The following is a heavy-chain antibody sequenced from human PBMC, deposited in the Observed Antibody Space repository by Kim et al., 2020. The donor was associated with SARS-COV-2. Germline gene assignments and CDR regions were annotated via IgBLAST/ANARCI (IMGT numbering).Heavy chain of an antibody. D-gene: IGHD3-22*01. CDR3: ARVPYYYDSSGYYYRYYFDS. V-gene: IGHV4-38-2*02. CDR1: GYSISSGYY. CDR2: IYHSGST. Sequence: SETLSLTCTVSGYSISSGYYWGWIRQPPGKGLEGIGSIYHSGSTYYNPSLKSRVTISVATSKNQFSLKLSSVTAADTAVYYCARVPYYYDSSGYYYRYYFDSWGQKTLVSVSS. J-gene: IGHJ4*02.